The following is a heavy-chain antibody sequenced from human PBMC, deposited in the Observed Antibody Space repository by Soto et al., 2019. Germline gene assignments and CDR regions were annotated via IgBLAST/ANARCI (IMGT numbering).Heavy chain of an antibody. Sequence: SQTLSLPCAISGDSVSSNSAAWNWIRQSPSRGLEWLGRTYYRSKWYNDYAVSVKSRITINPDTSKNQFSLQLNSVTPEDTAVYYCARDRGSSSWMEYPEVPKFWFDPWGQGTLVTVSS. CDR3: ARDRGSSSWMEYPEVPKFWFDP. V-gene: IGHV6-1*01. CDR2: TYYRSKWYN. CDR1: GDSVSSNSAA. J-gene: IGHJ5*02. D-gene: IGHD6-13*01.